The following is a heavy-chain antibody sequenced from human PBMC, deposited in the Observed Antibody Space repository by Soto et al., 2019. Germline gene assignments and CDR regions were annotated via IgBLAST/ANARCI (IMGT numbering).Heavy chain of an antibody. CDR3: ARVVAAAGSRSWYFDL. V-gene: IGHV1-69*02. CDR2: IIPILGIA. Sequence: QVQLVQSGAEVKKPGSSVKVSCKASGGTFSSYTISWVRQAPGQGLEWMGRIIPILGIANYAQKFQGRVTITADKSTSTAYMELSSLRSEDTAVYYCARVVAAAGSRSWYFDLWGRGNLVTVSS. CDR1: GGTFSSYT. J-gene: IGHJ2*01. D-gene: IGHD6-13*01.